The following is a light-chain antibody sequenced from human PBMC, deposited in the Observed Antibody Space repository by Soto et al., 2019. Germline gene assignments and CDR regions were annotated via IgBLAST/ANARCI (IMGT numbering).Light chain of an antibody. Sequence: QSVLAQPASVSGSPGQSITISCTGTSSDIGAYKYVSWYQQHPGKAPKLLIHGVSNRPSGVSDRFSGSKSGNTASLTISGLQAEDEADYYCSSFTSRSTSVFGTGTKVTVL. J-gene: IGLJ1*01. CDR3: SSFTSRSTSV. CDR1: SSDIGAYKY. CDR2: GVS. V-gene: IGLV2-14*01.